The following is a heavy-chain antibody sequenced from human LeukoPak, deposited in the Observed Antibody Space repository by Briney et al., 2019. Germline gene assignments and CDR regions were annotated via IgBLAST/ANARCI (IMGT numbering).Heavy chain of an antibody. D-gene: IGHD3-10*01. Sequence: GGSLRLSCAASGFTFSSYAMTWVRQAPGKGLEWVSAISGSGGSTYYADSVKGRFTISRDNSKNTLYLQMNSLRAEDTAVYYCAKSHGSGSYLTYVWGQGTLVTVSS. J-gene: IGHJ4*02. V-gene: IGHV3-23*01. CDR2: ISGSGGST. CDR3: AKSHGSGSYLTYV. CDR1: GFTFSSYA.